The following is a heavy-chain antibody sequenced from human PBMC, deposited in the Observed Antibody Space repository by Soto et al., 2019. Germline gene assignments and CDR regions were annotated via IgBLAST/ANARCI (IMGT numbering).Heavy chain of an antibody. J-gene: IGHJ6*02. V-gene: IGHV1-69*06. Sequence: QVQLVQSGAEVKKPGSSVKVSCKASGGTFSSYAISWVRQAPGQGLEWMGGIIPIFGTANYAQKFQGRVTITADKSTSTAYMELSSLRSEDTAVYYCARENVVVTANHYYYYGMDVWGQGTTVTVSS. CDR2: IIPIFGTA. CDR3: ARENVVVTANHYYYYGMDV. CDR1: GGTFSSYA. D-gene: IGHD2-21*02.